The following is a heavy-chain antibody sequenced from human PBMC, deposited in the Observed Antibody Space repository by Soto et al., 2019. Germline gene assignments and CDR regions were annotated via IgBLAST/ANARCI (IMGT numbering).Heavy chain of an antibody. CDR2: IAAGGGT. CDR1: GFTFTNYA. D-gene: IGHD3-10*02. V-gene: IGHV3-23*01. Sequence: EVQVLESGGGLVQPGGSLRLSCAASGFTFTNYAMTWVRQAPGKGLEWVSLIAAGGGTSYADSVKGRFTISRDISKNTLYLHMSSLRAADTAIYYCAKVFGGGPPYYFDYWGQGTLVTVSS. CDR3: AKVFGGGPPYYFDY. J-gene: IGHJ4*02.